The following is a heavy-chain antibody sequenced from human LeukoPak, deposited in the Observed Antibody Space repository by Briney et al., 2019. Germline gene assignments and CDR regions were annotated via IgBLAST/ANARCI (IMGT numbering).Heavy chain of an antibody. CDR3: AKPRSHTWIQLWFSA. D-gene: IGHD5-18*01. CDR2: ISGSGGST. Sequence: QPGGSLRLSCVASGFAFSNAWMSWVRQAPGKGLEWVSAISGSGGSTYYADSVKGRFTISRDNSKNTLYLQMNSLRAEDTAVYYCAKPRSHTWIQLWFSAWGQGTLVTVSS. CDR1: GFAFSNAW. J-gene: IGHJ4*02. V-gene: IGHV3-23*01.